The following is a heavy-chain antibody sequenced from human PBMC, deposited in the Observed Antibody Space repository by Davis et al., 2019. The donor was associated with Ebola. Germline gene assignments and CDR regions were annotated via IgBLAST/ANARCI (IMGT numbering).Heavy chain of an antibody. V-gene: IGHV3-23*01. CDR1: GFTFSSYS. Sequence: GESLKISCAASGFTFSSYSMNWVRQAPGKGLEWVSAISGSGGSTYYADSVKGRFTISRDNSKNTLYLQMNSLRAEDTAVYYCAKDSSSWYLVGYFDYWGQGTLVTVSS. CDR3: AKDSSSWYLVGYFDY. D-gene: IGHD6-13*01. J-gene: IGHJ4*02. CDR2: ISGSGGST.